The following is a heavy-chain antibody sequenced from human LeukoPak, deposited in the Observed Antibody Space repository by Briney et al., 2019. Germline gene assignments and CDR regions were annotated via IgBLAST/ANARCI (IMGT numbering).Heavy chain of an antibody. J-gene: IGHJ6*02. CDR2: IYYSGST. CDR1: GGSISSYY. V-gene: IGHV4-59*12. Sequence: SETLSLTCTVSGGSISSYYWSWIRQPAGKGLEWIGYIYYSGSTNYNPSLKSRVTISVDTSKNQFSLKLSSVTAADTAVYYCARVWAKYCSSTSCPTLPYYYYYGMDVWGQGTTVTVSS. CDR3: ARVWAKYCSSTSCPTLPYYYYYGMDV. D-gene: IGHD2-2*01.